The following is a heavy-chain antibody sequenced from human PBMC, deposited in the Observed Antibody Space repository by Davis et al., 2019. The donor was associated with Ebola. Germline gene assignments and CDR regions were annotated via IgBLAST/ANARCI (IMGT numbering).Heavy chain of an antibody. D-gene: IGHD1-1*01. V-gene: IGHV3-23*02. CDR2: ISGTGTT. Sequence: GESLKISCVASGLTFGNNGMAWVRQAPGKGLQWVSSISGTGTTYYVDSVKGRFSISRDNSKNTVYMFMNSLRDEDTAVYYCVRANSAAFDVWGQGTMVTVSS. CDR3: VRANSAAFDV. CDR1: GLTFGNNG. J-gene: IGHJ3*01.